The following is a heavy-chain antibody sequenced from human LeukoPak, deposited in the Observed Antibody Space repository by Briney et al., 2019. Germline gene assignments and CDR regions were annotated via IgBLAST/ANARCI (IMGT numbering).Heavy chain of an antibody. CDR2: LSGSGDST. Sequence: QPGGSLRLSCAASGFTFSNFAMSWVRQAPGKGLEWVSTLSGSGDSTYYADSVKGQFTISRDNSKNTLYLRMNSLRAEDTAVYYCANYHDSSGYYSGGYWGQGTLVTVSS. V-gene: IGHV3-23*01. CDR3: ANYHDSSGYYSGGY. D-gene: IGHD3-22*01. J-gene: IGHJ4*02. CDR1: GFTFSNFA.